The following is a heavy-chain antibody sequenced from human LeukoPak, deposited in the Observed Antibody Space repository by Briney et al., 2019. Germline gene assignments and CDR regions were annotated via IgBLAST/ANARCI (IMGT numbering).Heavy chain of an antibody. CDR1: GGSISSYY. J-gene: IGHJ6*03. CDR2: IYYSGST. V-gene: IGHV4-59*01. Sequence: SETLSLTCTVSGGSISSYYWSWIRQPPGKGLEWIGYIYYSGSTNYNPSLKSRVTISVDTSKNQFSLKLSSVTAADTAVYYCARSHRYCSSTSCYTEVVRTNYYYYMDVWGKGTTVTVSS. CDR3: ARSHRYCSSTSCYTEVVRTNYYYYMDV. D-gene: IGHD2-2*02.